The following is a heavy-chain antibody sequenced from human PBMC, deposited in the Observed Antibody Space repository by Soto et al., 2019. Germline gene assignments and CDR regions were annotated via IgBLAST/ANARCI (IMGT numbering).Heavy chain of an antibody. CDR2: IYYSGST. Sequence: LSLTCTVSGGSISSGGYYWSWIRQHPGKGLEWIGYIYYSGSTHHNPSLNSRVTISVDTSKNQFSLELSSVTAADTAVYYCARDKEYFDYWGQGALVTVSS. J-gene: IGHJ4*02. CDR1: GGSISSGGYY. CDR3: ARDKEYFDY. V-gene: IGHV4-31*03.